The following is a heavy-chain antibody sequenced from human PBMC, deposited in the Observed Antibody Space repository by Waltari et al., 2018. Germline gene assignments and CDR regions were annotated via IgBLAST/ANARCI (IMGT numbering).Heavy chain of an antibody. Sequence: QVQLQESGPSLLKPSETLSLICTVSGGSISGFYWSWVRQPPGKGLDWIGYIYYTGSTNCQPSLKSRVTMSGDTSKNQFYLKLSSVTAADTAFYYCARGGGGDWEWFDPWGQGTLVTVSS. V-gene: IGHV4-59*01. CDR2: IYYTGST. J-gene: IGHJ5*02. D-gene: IGHD2-21*02. CDR1: GGSISGFY. CDR3: ARGGGGDWEWFDP.